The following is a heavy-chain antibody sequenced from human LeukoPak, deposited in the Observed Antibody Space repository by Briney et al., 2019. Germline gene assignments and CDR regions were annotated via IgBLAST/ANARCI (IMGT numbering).Heavy chain of an antibody. CDR3: ATGRRWLQFTFDY. J-gene: IGHJ4*02. D-gene: IGHD5-24*01. CDR1: GGSFSGYY. V-gene: IGHV4-34*01. Sequence: SETLSLTCAVYGGSFSGYYWSWIRQPPGKGLEWIGEINHSGSTNYNPSLKSRVTISVDTSKNQFSLKLSSVTAADTAVYYCATGRRWLQFTFDYWGQGTLVTVSS. CDR2: INHSGST.